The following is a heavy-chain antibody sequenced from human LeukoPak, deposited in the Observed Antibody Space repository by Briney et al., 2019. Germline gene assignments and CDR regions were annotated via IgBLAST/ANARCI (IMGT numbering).Heavy chain of an antibody. J-gene: IGHJ4*02. CDR2: IKSKTDGGTT. V-gene: IGHV3-15*01. D-gene: IGHD3-3*01. CDR3: TTVIYDFWSGYLVVYFDY. Sequence: MTGGSLRLSCAASGFTFSNAWMSWVRQAPGKGLEGVGRIKSKTDGGTTDYAAPVKGRFTISRDDSKNTLYLQMNSLKTEDTAVYYCTTVIYDFWSGYLVVYFDYWGQGTLVTVSS. CDR1: GFTFSNAW.